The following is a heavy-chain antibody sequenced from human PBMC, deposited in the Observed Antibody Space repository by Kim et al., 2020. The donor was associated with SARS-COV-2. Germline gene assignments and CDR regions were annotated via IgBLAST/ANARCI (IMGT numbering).Heavy chain of an antibody. CDR3: AKDYLFEGRLSSWGGMDV. Sequence: GGSLRLSCAASGFTFDDYAMHWVRQAPGKGLEWVSLISWDGGSTYYADSVKGRFTISRDNSKNSLYLQMNSLRAEDTALYYCAKDYLFEGRLSSWGGMDVWGQGTTVTVSS. J-gene: IGHJ6*02. CDR1: GFTFDDYA. V-gene: IGHV3-43D*03. CDR2: ISWDGGST. D-gene: IGHD1-26*01.